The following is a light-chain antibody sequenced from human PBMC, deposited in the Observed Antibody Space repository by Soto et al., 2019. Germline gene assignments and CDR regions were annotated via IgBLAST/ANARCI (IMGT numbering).Light chain of an antibody. CDR1: QSISSY. CDR3: QQSYSTPPWT. CDR2: AAS. Sequence: DIQMTQSPSSLSASVGDRVTITCRASQSISSYLNWYQQTPGKAPKLLIYAASSLQTGVPSRFSGSGSGTDFTLTSSSLQPEDVATYYCQQSYSTPPWTFGQGTKVEIK. J-gene: IGKJ1*01. V-gene: IGKV1-39*01.